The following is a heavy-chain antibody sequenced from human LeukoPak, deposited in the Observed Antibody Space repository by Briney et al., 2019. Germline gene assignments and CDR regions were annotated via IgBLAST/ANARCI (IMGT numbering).Heavy chain of an antibody. CDR2: ISTTSGNI. J-gene: IGHJ4*02. Sequence: PGGSLRLSCAASGFTFSSYAMNWVRQAPGKGLEWVAAISTTSGNIYYADSVKGRFTISRDNAKNSLYLQMNSLRVEDTALYYCARRAPSHDFDDWGQGTLVTVSS. CDR1: GFTFSSYA. CDR3: ARRAPSHDFDD. V-gene: IGHV3-21*01.